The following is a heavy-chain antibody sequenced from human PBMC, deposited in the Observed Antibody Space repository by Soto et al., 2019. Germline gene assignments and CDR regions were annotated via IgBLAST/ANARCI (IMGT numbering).Heavy chain of an antibody. J-gene: IGHJ4*02. CDR1: GYTFTSYY. Sequence: QVQLVQSGAEVKKPGASVKVSCKASGYTFTSYYMHWVRQAPGQGLEWMGIINPSGGSTSYPQKSQGRVTMTTDTSTSTVYMELSSLSSEDTAGYYCALNGGNSIHRFSYWGQGTLVTVSS. CDR2: INPSGGST. D-gene: IGHD2-21*02. V-gene: IGHV1-46*01. CDR3: ALNGGNSIHRFSY.